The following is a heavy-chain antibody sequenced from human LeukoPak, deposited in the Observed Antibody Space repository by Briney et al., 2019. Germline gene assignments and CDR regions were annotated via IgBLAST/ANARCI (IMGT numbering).Heavy chain of an antibody. V-gene: IGHV3-23*01. Sequence: PGGSLRLSCEASGFTFNTHAMSWVRQAPGKGLEWVASITSSGRTPYYTDSVKGRFTISRDNSKNTLYLQMNSLRGEDTAVYYCAKDHPNFYETSGSYYKIKGDFWGQGSLVAVSS. D-gene: IGHD3-10*01. CDR2: ITSSGRTP. CDR3: AKDHPNFYETSGSYYKIKGDF. CDR1: GFTFNTHA. J-gene: IGHJ4*02.